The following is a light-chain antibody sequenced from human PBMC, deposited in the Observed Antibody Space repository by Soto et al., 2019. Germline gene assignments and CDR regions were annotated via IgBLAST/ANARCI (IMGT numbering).Light chain of an antibody. V-gene: IGLV2-14*01. CDR2: HVT. Sequence: QSVLTQPPSASGSPGQSVTISCTGTSGDVGAYNFVSWYQQHPGKAPKLMIYHVTYRPSGVSNRYSGSKSGNSASLTISGLQADDEADYYCCSLTTSPTYVFGSGTNVT. J-gene: IGLJ1*01. CDR3: CSLTTSPTYV. CDR1: SGDVGAYNF.